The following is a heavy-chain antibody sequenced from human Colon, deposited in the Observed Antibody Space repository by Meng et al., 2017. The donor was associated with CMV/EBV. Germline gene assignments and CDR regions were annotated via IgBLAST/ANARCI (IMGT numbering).Heavy chain of an antibody. J-gene: IGHJ6*02. D-gene: IGHD6-19*01. V-gene: IGHV4-59*01. CDR3: ARGGGSGWYRESMDV. Sequence: GSLGLSGTVSGGSISSYYWSWIRQPPGKGLEWIGYIYYSGSTNYNPSLKSRVTISVDTSKNQFSLKLSSVTAADTAVYYCARGGGSGWYRESMDVWGQGTTVTVSS. CDR2: IYYSGST. CDR1: GGSISSYY.